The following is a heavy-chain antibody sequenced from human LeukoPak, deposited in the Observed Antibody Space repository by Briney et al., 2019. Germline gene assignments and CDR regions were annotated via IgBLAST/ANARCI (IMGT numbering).Heavy chain of an antibody. V-gene: IGHV1-2*02. CDR3: ARDWAGVNYYGMDV. CDR2: IKPDSGGI. D-gene: IGHD3-10*01. Sequence: ASVRVSCKASGYTFTDHYMHWVRQAPGQGLEWLGWIKPDSGGINYAQNFQGRVTMTRDTSISTAYMELSRLRSDDTAVYYCARDWAGVNYYGMDVWGQGTTVTVSS. J-gene: IGHJ6*02. CDR1: GYTFTDHY.